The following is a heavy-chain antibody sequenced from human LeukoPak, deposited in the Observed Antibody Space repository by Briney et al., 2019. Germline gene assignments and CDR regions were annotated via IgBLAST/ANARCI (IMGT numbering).Heavy chain of an antibody. CDR1: GDTFTGYY. CDR2: INPNSGGT. J-gene: IGHJ4*02. CDR3: ARVSGSSWGGDFDY. D-gene: IGHD6-13*01. Sequence: ASVKVSCKASGDTFTGYYMHWVRQAPGQGLECIGRINPNSGGTSYAQKFQGRVTMTRDTSISTAYMELSRLRSDDTAVYYCARVSGSSWGGDFDYWGQGTLVTVSS. V-gene: IGHV1-2*06.